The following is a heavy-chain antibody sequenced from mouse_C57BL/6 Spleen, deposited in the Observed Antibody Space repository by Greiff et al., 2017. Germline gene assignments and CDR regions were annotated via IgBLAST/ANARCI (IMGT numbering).Heavy chain of an antibody. D-gene: IGHD1-1*01. Sequence: QVQLQQPGAELVRPETSVKLSCKASGYTFTSYWMHWVKQRPGQGLEWIGVIDPSDSYTNYNQKFKGKATLTVDTSSSTAYMQLSSLTSEDSAVYYCATITTVVAPDYWGQGTTLTVSS. CDR3: ATITTVVAPDY. J-gene: IGHJ2*01. V-gene: IGHV1-59*01. CDR1: GYTFTSYW. CDR2: IDPSDSYT.